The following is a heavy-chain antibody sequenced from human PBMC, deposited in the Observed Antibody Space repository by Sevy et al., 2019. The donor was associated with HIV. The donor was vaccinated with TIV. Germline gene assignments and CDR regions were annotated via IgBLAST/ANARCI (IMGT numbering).Heavy chain of an antibody. J-gene: IGHJ4*02. CDR2: INHSGST. CDR1: GGSFSGYY. CDR3: AREGGGAIHANFDY. Sequence: SETLSLTCAVYGGSFSGYYWSWIRQPPGKGLEWIGEINHSGSTNYNPSLKSRVTISVDTSKNQFSLKLSSVTAADTAVYYCAREGGGAIHANFDYWGQGTLVTVSS. D-gene: IGHD2-2*02. V-gene: IGHV4-34*01.